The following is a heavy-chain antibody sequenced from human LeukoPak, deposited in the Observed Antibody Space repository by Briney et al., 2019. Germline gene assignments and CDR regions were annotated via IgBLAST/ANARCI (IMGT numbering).Heavy chain of an antibody. V-gene: IGHV3-23*01. CDR3: AKGASIFGVVITNFDY. Sequence: GGSLGLSCAASGFTFSSYAMSWVRQAPGKGLEWVSAISGSGGSTYYADSVKGRFTISRDNSKNTLYLQMNSLRAEDTAVYYCAKGASIFGVVITNFDYWGQGTLVTVSS. CDR2: ISGSGGST. CDR1: GFTFSSYA. J-gene: IGHJ4*02. D-gene: IGHD3-3*01.